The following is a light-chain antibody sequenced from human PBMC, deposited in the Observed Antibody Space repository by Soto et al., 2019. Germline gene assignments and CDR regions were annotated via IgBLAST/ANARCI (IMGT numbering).Light chain of an antibody. CDR1: SSSIGAGYD. V-gene: IGLV1-40*01. CDR3: QSYDSRLTAYV. Sequence: QSVLTQPPSVSGAPGQRGTISCTGSSSSIGAGYDVHWYHQLPGAAPKLLVSGNNNRHSGVPDRFSASKSGTSASLAITGLQTEDEARYDWQSYDSRLTAYVFGTGTKLTVL. J-gene: IGLJ1*01. CDR2: GNN.